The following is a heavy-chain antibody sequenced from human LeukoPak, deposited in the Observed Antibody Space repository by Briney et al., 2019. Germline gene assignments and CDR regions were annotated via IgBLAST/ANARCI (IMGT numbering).Heavy chain of an antibody. CDR2: INHSGST. J-gene: IGHJ4*02. Sequence: SETLSLTCAVYGGSFNAYYWSWIRQPPGKGLEWIGEINHSGSTNYNPSLKSRVTISVDTSKTQFSLKLSSVTAADTALYYCARHNNIVVVPDWARAFDYWGRGTLVTVSS. D-gene: IGHD2-2*01. CDR1: GGSFNAYY. CDR3: ARHNNIVVVPDWARAFDY. V-gene: IGHV4-34*01.